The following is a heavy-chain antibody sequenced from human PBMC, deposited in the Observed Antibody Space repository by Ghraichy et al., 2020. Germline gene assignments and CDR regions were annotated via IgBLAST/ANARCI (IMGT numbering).Heavy chain of an antibody. CDR2: MYHSGAT. CDR1: GGSINSFY. V-gene: IGHV4-59*01. CDR3: GGNGPRARDAYTIDF. Sequence: SPTLSLTCTVSGGSINSFYWSWIRQSPGKGLEYIGYMYHSGATLYNPSLKSRVTMSVDTSKNHFSLTLTSVTAADTAVYFCGGNGPRARDAYTIDFWGQGTLVTVSS. D-gene: IGHD5-24*01. J-gene: IGHJ4*02.